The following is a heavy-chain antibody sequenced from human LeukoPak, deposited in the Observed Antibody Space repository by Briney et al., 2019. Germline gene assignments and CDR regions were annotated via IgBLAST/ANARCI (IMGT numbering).Heavy chain of an antibody. CDR3: ARDRDSSSWYSDAFDI. V-gene: IGHV4-59*01. D-gene: IGHD6-13*01. Sequence: SETLSLTCTVSGGSISSYYWSWIRQPPVKGLEWIGYIYYSGSTNYNPSLKSRVTISVDTSKNQFSLKLSSVTAADTAVYYCARDRDSSSWYSDAFDIWGQGTMVTVSS. J-gene: IGHJ3*02. CDR2: IYYSGST. CDR1: GGSISSYY.